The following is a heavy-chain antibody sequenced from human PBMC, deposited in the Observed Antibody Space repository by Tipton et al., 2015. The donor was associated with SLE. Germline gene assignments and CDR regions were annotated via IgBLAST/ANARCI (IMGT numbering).Heavy chain of an antibody. D-gene: IGHD2-21*01. J-gene: IGHJ4*02. CDR2: IYTSGST. CDR3: ARATLSCGGDCYGYYFDY. CDR1: GGSISSYY. V-gene: IGHV4-4*08. Sequence: TLSLTCTVSGGSISSYYWSWIRQPPGKGLEWIGYIYTSGSTNYNPSLKSRVTISVDTSKNQFSLKLSSVTAADTAVYYCARATLSCGGDCYGYYFDYWGQGTLVTVSS.